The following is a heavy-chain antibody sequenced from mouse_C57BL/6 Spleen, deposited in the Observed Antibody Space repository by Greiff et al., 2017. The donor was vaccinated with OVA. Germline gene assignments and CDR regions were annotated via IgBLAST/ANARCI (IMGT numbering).Heavy chain of an antibody. D-gene: IGHD2-3*01. CDR1: GYAFSSSW. Sequence: VQLQQSGPELVKPGASVKISCKASGYAFSSSWLNWVKQRPGKGLEWIGRLYPGDGYTNYTGKFKGKATLTADKSSSTAYMQRSSLASEDSAVYFGARHDGYYVRGFAYWGQGTLVTVSA. CDR3: ARHDGYYVRGFAY. J-gene: IGHJ3*01. CDR2: LYPGDGYT. V-gene: IGHV1-82*01.